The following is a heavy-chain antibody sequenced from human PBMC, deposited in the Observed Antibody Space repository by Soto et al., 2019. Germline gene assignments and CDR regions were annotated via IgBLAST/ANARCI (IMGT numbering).Heavy chain of an antibody. CDR3: ASGGSGRYEDVDY. CDR2: ISTSSSYI. CDR1: GFTFSSYS. V-gene: IGHV3-21*01. Sequence: EVQLVESGGGLVKPGGSLRLSCAASGFTFSSYSMNWVRQAPGKGLEWVSSISTSSSYIHYADSVKGRFTISRDNAKNSMYLQMNSLRAEDTAVYYCASGGSGRYEDVDYWGQGTLVTVSS. J-gene: IGHJ4*02. D-gene: IGHD6-19*01.